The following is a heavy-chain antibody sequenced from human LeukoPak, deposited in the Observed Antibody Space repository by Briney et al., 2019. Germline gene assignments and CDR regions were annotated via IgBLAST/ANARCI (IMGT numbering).Heavy chain of an antibody. V-gene: IGHV3-30*02. CDR3: AKSGLYSNQWYLDY. J-gene: IGHJ4*02. CDR2: IWYGGSNK. CDR1: GFTFSSYG. D-gene: IGHD4-11*01. Sequence: GGSLRLSCAASGFTFSSYGMHWVRQAPGKGLEWVAVIWYGGSNKYYADSVRGRFTISRDNSKNTLYLQMNSLRAEDTAVYYCAKSGLYSNQWYLDYWGQGTLVTVSS.